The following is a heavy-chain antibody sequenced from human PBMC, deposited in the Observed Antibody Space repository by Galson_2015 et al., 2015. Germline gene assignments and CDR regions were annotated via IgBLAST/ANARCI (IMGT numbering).Heavy chain of an antibody. V-gene: IGHV1-69*13. CDR1: GGTFSGYA. CDR2: IIPIFGTA. J-gene: IGHJ5*02. Sequence: SVKVSCKASGGTFSGYAISWVRQAPGQGLEWMGGIIPIFGTANYAQKFQGRVTITADESTSTAYMELSSLRSEDTAVYYCARDRYCSSTSCYKEGNWFDPWGQGTLVTVSS. CDR3: ARDRYCSSTSCYKEGNWFDP. D-gene: IGHD2-2*02.